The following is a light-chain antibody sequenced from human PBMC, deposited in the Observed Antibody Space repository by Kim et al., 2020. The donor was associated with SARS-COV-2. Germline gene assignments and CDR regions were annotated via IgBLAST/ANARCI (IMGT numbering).Light chain of an antibody. CDR3: QVWDSNSDHPGV. CDR1: NIGVKS. CDR2: FDS. Sequence: PGGTASITGVVNNIGVKSFRWYQQKAGRAPVLVINFDSGRPSGIPERFSGSNSGNTATLTISRVEAGDEADYYCQVWDSNSDHPGVFGGGTQLTVL. V-gene: IGLV3-21*04. J-gene: IGLJ2*01.